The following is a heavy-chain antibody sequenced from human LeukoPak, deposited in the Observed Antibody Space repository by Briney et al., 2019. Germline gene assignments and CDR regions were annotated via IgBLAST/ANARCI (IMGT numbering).Heavy chain of an antibody. V-gene: IGHV1-69*13. J-gene: IGHJ4*02. CDR3: ARDFGYGDYSYNSDY. CDR2: IIPIFGTA. D-gene: IGHD4-17*01. CDR1: GGTFSSYA. Sequence: GASVKVSCKASGGTFSSYAISWVRQAPGQGLEWMGGIIPIFGTANYAQKFQGRVTITADESTSTAYMELSSLRSEDTAVYYCARDFGYGDYSYNSDYWGQGTLVTVSS.